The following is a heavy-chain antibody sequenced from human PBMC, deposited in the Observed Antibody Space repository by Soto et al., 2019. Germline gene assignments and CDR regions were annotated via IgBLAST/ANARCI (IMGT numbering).Heavy chain of an antibody. Sequence: GESLKISCRGSGFRFTSYFIAWVRQVPGKGLEWMGIIYPTDSDTTYSPSFQGQVTISVDKSINTAYLQWNTLKASDTAMYYCAGGVYWGHGRPVVISS. CDR1: GFRFTSYF. D-gene: IGHD2-8*01. CDR3: AGGVY. CDR2: IYPTDSDT. J-gene: IGHJ4*01. V-gene: IGHV5-51*01.